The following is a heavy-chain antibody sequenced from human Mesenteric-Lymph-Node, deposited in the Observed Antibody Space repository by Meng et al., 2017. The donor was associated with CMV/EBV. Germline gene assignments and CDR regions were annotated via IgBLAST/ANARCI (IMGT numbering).Heavy chain of an antibody. CDR2: INWNGGR. J-gene: IGHJ6*02. CDR1: GFIFDDYG. V-gene: IGHV3-20*04. D-gene: IGHD2-2*01. Sequence: GGSLRLSCAASGFIFDDYGMNWVRQAPGKGLEWVSGINWNGGRGYAVSVKGRFTISIDNAKNSLYLQMNSLRAEDTAVYYCAKDRRSVQDLYGSTRCYFCYYGMDVWGQGTTVTVSS. CDR3: AKDRRSVQDLYGSTRCYFCYYGMDV.